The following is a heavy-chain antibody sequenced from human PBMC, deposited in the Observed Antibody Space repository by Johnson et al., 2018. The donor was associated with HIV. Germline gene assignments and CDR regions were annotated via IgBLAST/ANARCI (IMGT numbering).Heavy chain of an antibody. Sequence: VQLVESGGGVVQPGRSLRFSCAASGFTFSTYVMHWVRQAPGKGLEWVAVISYDGSNKYYADSVKGRFTISRDNSKNTLYLQMNSLRAEDTAVYYCARVPITYSYGYTDDAFDIWGQGTMVTVSS. J-gene: IGHJ3*02. CDR3: ARVPITYSYGYTDDAFDI. D-gene: IGHD5-18*01. CDR2: ISYDGSNK. V-gene: IGHV3-30-3*01. CDR1: GFTFSTYV.